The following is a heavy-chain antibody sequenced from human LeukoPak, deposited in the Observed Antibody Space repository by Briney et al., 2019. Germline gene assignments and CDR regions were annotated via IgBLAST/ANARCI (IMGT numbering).Heavy chain of an antibody. CDR1: GGSISSSSYY. J-gene: IGHJ4*02. CDR3: ATSDCSGGSCYSVEY. Sequence: SETLSLTCTVSGGSISSSSYYWGWIRQPPGTGLEWIGSIYYSGSTYYNPSLKSRVTISVDTSKNQFSLKLSSVTAADTAVYYCATSDCSGGSCYSVEYWGQGTLVTVSS. D-gene: IGHD2-15*01. V-gene: IGHV4-39*07. CDR2: IYYSGST.